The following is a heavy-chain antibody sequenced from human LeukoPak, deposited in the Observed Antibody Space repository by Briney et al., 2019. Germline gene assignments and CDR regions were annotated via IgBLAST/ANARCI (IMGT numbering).Heavy chain of an antibody. Sequence: PGGSLRLSCAASGFTFSSYWMHWVRQAPGKGLVWVSRINSDGSSTSYADSVKGRFTISRDNAKNTLCLQMNSLRAEDTAVYYCAKTPEVTSYYYDSSGYYYDYWGQGTLVTVSS. CDR2: INSDGSST. V-gene: IGHV3-74*01. J-gene: IGHJ4*02. CDR1: GFTFSSYW. D-gene: IGHD3-22*01. CDR3: AKTPEVTSYYYDSSGYYYDY.